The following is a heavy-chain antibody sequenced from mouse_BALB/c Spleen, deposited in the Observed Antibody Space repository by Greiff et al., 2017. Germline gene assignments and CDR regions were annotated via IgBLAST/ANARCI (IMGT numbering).Heavy chain of an antibody. J-gene: IGHJ4*01. V-gene: IGHV2-9*02. CDR3: AIIYYGNRYAMDY. Sequence: VKLVESGPGLVAPSQSLSITCTVSGFSLTSYGVHWVRQPPGKGLEWLGVIWAGGSTNYNSALMSRLSISKDNSKSQVFLKMNSLQTDDTAMYYCAIIYYGNRYAMDYWGQGTSVTVSS. CDR1: GFSLTSYG. D-gene: IGHD2-1*01. CDR2: IWAGGST.